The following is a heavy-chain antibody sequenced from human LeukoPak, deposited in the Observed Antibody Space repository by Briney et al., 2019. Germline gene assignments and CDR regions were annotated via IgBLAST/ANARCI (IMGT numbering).Heavy chain of an antibody. CDR3: AARIAAAGTGVDY. V-gene: IGHV1-69*01. CDR1: GGTFSSYA. J-gene: IGHJ4*02. Sequence: SVKVSCKASGGTFSSYAISWVRQAPAQGLEWMGGIIPIFGTANYAQKFQGRVTITADESTSTAYMELSSLRSEDTAVYYCAARIAAAGTGVDYWGQGTLVTVSS. CDR2: IIPIFGTA. D-gene: IGHD6-13*01.